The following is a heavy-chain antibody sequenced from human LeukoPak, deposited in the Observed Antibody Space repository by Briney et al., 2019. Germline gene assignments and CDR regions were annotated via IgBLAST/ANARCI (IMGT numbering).Heavy chain of an antibody. V-gene: IGHV3-49*04. CDR2: IRSKAYGGTT. J-gene: IGHJ4*02. CDR1: GFTFGDYA. Sequence: GGSLRLSCTASGFTFGDYAMSWVRQAPGKGLEWVGFIRSKAYGGTTEYAASVKGRFTISRDDSKSIVYLQMNSLKTEDTAVYYCTRTAVAGLDYWGQGTLVTVSS. CDR3: TRTAVAGLDY. D-gene: IGHD6-19*01.